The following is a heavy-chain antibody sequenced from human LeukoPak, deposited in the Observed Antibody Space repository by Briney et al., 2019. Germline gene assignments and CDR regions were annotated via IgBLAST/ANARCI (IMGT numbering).Heavy chain of an antibody. CDR2: IYYSGST. D-gene: IGHD3-10*01. J-gene: IGHJ4*02. Sequence: KPSETLSLTCTVSGGSINSYYWSWLRQPPGKGLEWIGYIYYSGSTNYNPSLKSRVTISVDTSKNQFSLKLSSVTAADTAVYYCARGNYYGSGSSFDYWGQGTLVTVSS. CDR3: ARGNYYGSGSSFDY. CDR1: GGSINSYY. V-gene: IGHV4-59*01.